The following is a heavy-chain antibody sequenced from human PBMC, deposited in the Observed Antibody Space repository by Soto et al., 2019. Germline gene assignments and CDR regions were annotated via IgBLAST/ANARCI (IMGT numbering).Heavy chain of an antibody. Sequence: ASVKVSCKASGYTFTGYYMHWVRQAPGQGLEWMGWINPNSGGTNYAQKFQGRVTMTRDTSISTAYMELSRLRSDDTAVYYCARDHEQYQLLHTNWFDPWGQGTLVTVSS. CDR2: INPNSGGT. D-gene: IGHD2-2*01. CDR3: ARDHEQYQLLHTNWFDP. V-gene: IGHV1-2*02. J-gene: IGHJ5*02. CDR1: GYTFTGYY.